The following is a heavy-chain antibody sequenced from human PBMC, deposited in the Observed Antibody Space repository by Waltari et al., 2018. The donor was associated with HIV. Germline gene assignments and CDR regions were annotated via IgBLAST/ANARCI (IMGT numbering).Heavy chain of an antibody. CDR3: ASDDRRTTMVPFDS. D-gene: IGHD5-18*01. CDR1: GYTFINDA. Sequence: QVQLVQSGAEVKKPGASVKVSCKTSGYTFINDAINWVRQAPGQSLEWVGWINAGNGNTNYSQKFQGRVTISRDTSANTSYMELSSLRSEDTAVYYCASDDRRTTMVPFDSWGQGTLVTVSS. J-gene: IGHJ4*02. CDR2: INAGNGNT. V-gene: IGHV1-3*01.